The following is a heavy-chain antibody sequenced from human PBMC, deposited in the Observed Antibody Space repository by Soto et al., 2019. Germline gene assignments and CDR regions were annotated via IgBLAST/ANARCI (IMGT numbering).Heavy chain of an antibody. V-gene: IGHV1-24*01. J-gene: IGHJ1*01. Sequence: ASVRVSCKVSGYTLTELSMHWVRQAPGKGLEWMGGFDPEDGETIYAQKFQGRVTMTEDTSTDTAYMELSSLRSEDTAVYYCAAHYYDSSGYFRYFQHWGQGTLVTVSS. CDR3: AAHYYDSSGYFRYFQH. D-gene: IGHD3-22*01. CDR1: GYTLTELS. CDR2: FDPEDGET.